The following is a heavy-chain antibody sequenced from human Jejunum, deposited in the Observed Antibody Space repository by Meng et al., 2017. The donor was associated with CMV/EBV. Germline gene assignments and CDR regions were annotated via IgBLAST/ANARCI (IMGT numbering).Heavy chain of an antibody. D-gene: IGHD6-19*01. J-gene: IGHJ4*02. CDR3: ATVLTIAVAGTACFDS. Sequence: EVQLVESGGNLVQPGGSLRLSCAASGFTFSSNWMHWVRQAPGKGLEWVGRIKSKNDGGTRDYAAPVKGRFIISRDDSSDTMYLQMNNLKAEDTAVYYCATVLTIAVAGTACFDSWGQGTLVTVSS. CDR2: IKSKNDGGTR. V-gene: IGHV3-15*01. CDR1: GFTFSSNW.